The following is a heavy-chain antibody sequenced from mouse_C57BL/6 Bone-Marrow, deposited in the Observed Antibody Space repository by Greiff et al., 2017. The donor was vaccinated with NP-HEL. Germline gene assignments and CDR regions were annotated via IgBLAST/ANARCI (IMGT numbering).Heavy chain of an antibody. CDR3: AIHPRVRRWFAY. D-gene: IGHD2-14*01. CDR2: IWRGGST. CDR1: GFSLTSYG. J-gene: IGHJ3*01. V-gene: IGHV2-5*01. Sequence: QVQLQQSGPGLVQPSQSLSITCTVSGFSLTSYGVHWVRQSPGKGLEWLGVIWRGGSTDYNAAFMSRLSITKDNSKRQVFFKMNSLQADNTAIYYCAIHPRVRRWFAYWGQGTLVTVSA.